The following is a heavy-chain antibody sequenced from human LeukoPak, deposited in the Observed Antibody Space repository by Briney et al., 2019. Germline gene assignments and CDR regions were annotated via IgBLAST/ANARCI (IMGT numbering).Heavy chain of an antibody. D-gene: IGHD1-20*01. V-gene: IGHV3-15*07. Sequence: GGSLLLSCAAPGFTFTNAWMNWVRQAPGKGLEWVGRIKSKADGETIDYAAPVKGRFTFSRDDSKNMLYLQMNSLKSEDTAVYYCSTLTSRGLSDSWGQGTLVTVSS. CDR2: IKSKADGETI. CDR3: STLTSRGLSDS. J-gene: IGHJ4*02. CDR1: GFTFTNAW.